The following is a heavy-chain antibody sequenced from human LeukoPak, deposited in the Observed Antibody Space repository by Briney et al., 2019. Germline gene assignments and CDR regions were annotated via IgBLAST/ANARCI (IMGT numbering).Heavy chain of an antibody. CDR3: ARMRQNYYDSSGYSRYYGMDV. CDR1: GYTFTSYY. CDR2: INPSGGST. J-gene: IGHJ6*02. D-gene: IGHD3-22*01. V-gene: IGHV1-46*01. Sequence: ASVKVSCKASGYTFTSYYMHWVRQTPGQGLEWMGIINPSGGSTSYAQKFQGRVTMTRDTSTSTVYMELSSLRSEDTAVYYCARMRQNYYDSSGYSRYYGMDVWGQGTTVTVSS.